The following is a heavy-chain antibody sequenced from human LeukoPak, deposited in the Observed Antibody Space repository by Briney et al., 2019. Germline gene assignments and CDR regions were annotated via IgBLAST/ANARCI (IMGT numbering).Heavy chain of an antibody. D-gene: IGHD2-15*01. Sequence: GASVKVSCKASGYTFTGYYMHWVRQAPGHGLEWMGWINPNSGGTNYAQKFQGWVTMTRDTSISTAYMELSRLRSDDTAVYYCARSTDIVVVVADYYGMDVWGQGTTVTVSS. CDR3: ARSTDIVVVVADYYGMDV. CDR1: GYTFTGYY. V-gene: IGHV1-2*04. CDR2: INPNSGGT. J-gene: IGHJ6*02.